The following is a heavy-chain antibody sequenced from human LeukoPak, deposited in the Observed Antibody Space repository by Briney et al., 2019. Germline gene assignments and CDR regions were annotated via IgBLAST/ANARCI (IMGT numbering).Heavy chain of an antibody. CDR3: ARVDTTMPSDYYMDA. J-gene: IGHJ6*03. CDR1: GGSISSYY. D-gene: IGHD5-18*01. V-gene: IGHV4-4*07. Sequence: PSETLSLTCTVSGGSISSYYWSWIRQPAGKGLEWTGRIYTSGSSNYNPSLKSRATMSVDTSKNQFSLKLSSVTAADTAVYYCARVDTTMPSDYYMDAWGKGTTVTVSS. CDR2: IYTSGSS.